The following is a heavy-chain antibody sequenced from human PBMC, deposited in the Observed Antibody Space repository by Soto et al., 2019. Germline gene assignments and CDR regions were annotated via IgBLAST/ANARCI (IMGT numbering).Heavy chain of an antibody. V-gene: IGHV1-69*01. CDR2: IIPMFETA. Sequence: QMQLVQSGAEVKKPGSSVNVSCKASGGTFGNFAISWVRQAPGQGLEWMGGIIPMFETANYAQRFQGRVTIIADESTNTVYMYLTGLRSEDTAVYYCATEGGLGSSGWGVFYYSGMDVWGQGTTVTVS. CDR3: ATEGGLGSSGWGVFYYSGMDV. D-gene: IGHD6-19*01. CDR1: GGTFGNFA. J-gene: IGHJ6*02.